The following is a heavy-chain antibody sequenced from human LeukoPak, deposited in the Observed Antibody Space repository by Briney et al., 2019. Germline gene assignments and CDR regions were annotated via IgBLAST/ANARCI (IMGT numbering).Heavy chain of an antibody. CDR3: ARHIGSSWLDAFDI. J-gene: IGHJ3*02. D-gene: IGHD6-13*01. Sequence: PSETLSLTCTVSGGSIRSYCWSWIRQPPGKGLEWIFYMYYSGSSNYNPSLKSRVTIVVDTSKNRFSLNLSSVTAADTAVYYCARHIGSSWLDAFDIWGQGTMVTVSS. V-gene: IGHV4-59*08. CDR1: GGSIRSYC. CDR2: MYYSGSS.